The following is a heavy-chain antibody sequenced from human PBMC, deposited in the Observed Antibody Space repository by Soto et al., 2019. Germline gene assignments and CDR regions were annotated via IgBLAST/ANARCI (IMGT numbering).Heavy chain of an antibody. CDR3: ARVGRDCSSTSCSSFDY. D-gene: IGHD2-2*01. Sequence: GGSLRLSCAASGFTFSSYSMNWVRQAPGKGLEWVSSISSSSSYIYYADSVKGRFTISRDNAKNSLYLQMNSLRAEDTAVYYCARVGRDCSSTSCSSFDYWGQGTLVTVSS. CDR1: GFTFSSYS. CDR2: ISSSSSYI. V-gene: IGHV3-21*01. J-gene: IGHJ4*02.